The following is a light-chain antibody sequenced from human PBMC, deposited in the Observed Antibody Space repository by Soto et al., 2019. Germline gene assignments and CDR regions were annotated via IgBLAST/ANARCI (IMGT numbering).Light chain of an antibody. J-gene: IGKJ1*01. CDR2: DAS. CDR3: QQYNSYSWT. Sequence: DIQMTQSPSTVSASVGDRVTITCRASQSISSWLAWYQQKPGKAPKLLIYDASSLESGVPSRFSGSGSGTEFTLTISSLQPDDFATYYCQQYNSYSWTFGQGTKVDI. V-gene: IGKV1-5*01. CDR1: QSISSW.